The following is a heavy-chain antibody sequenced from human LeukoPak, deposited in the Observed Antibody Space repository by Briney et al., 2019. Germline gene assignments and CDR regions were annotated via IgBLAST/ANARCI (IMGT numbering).Heavy chain of an antibody. Sequence: PGGSLRLSCAASGFKFSSYSMKWVRQAPGKGLEWVSFISSSSSYIYYADSLKGRFTISRDNAKNSLYLQMNSLRAEDTAVYYCARDHYVWGSYRYTAYWGQGTLVTVSS. J-gene: IGHJ4*02. V-gene: IGHV3-21*04. CDR3: ARDHYVWGSYRYTAY. CDR2: ISSSSSYI. CDR1: GFKFSSYS. D-gene: IGHD3-16*02.